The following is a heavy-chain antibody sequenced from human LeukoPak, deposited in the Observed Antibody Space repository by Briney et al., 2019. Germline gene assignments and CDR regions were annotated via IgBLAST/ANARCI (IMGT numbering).Heavy chain of an antibody. J-gene: IGHJ4*02. CDR2: ITASGDST. V-gene: IGHV3-23*01. CDR3: GRSTINNFDY. CDR1: GFTFSAYA. D-gene: IGHD1-1*01. Sequence: GGSLRLSCAASGFTFSAYALSWVRQSPGKALEWVSSITASGDSTFYADSVKGRFAISRDQSKSRLNLQMDSLRAEDTATYYCGRSTINNFDYWGQGTLVTVSS.